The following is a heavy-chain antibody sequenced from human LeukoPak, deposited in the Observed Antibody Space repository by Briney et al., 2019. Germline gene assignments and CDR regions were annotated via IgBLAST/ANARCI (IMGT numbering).Heavy chain of an antibody. CDR3: AREVGATGSISLDAFDI. CDR2: MSYDGSNK. J-gene: IGHJ3*02. V-gene: IGHV3-30-3*01. D-gene: IGHD1-26*01. CDR1: GGTFSSYA. Sequence: SCKASGGTFSSYAMHWVRQAPGKGLEWVAVMSYDGSNKYYADSVKGRFTISRDNSKNTLYLQMNSLRAEDTAVYYCAREVGATGSISLDAFDIWGQGTMVTVSS.